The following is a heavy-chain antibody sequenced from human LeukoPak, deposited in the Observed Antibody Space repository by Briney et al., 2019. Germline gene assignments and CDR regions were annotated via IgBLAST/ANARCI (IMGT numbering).Heavy chain of an antibody. CDR1: GFTFSSYW. V-gene: IGHV3-74*01. D-gene: IGHD6-6*01. J-gene: IGHJ4*02. CDR3: ARGLSGYASSLGY. Sequence: GGSLRLSCAASGFTFSSYWMHWVRQAPGKGLVWVSRINSDGSSTSYADSVRGRFSISRDNAKNTLYPQMNSLRAEDTAVYYCARGLSGYASSLGYWGQGTLVTVSA. CDR2: INSDGSST.